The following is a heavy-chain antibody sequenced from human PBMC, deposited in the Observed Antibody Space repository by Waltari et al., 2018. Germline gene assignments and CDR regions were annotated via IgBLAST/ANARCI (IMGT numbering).Heavy chain of an antibody. V-gene: IGHV1-24*01. D-gene: IGHD3-10*01. CDR1: GYTAHELP. J-gene: IGHJ4*02. CDR3: AAAYMVRGVIFDY. Sequence: QVQLVQSGAEVKKPGASVKVSCKVSGYTAHELPLPWGRQAPGKGLEWMGGVDPEDGETIYAQKFQGRVTMTEDTSTDTAYMELSSLRSEDTAVYYCAAAYMVRGVIFDYWGQGTLVTVSS. CDR2: VDPEDGET.